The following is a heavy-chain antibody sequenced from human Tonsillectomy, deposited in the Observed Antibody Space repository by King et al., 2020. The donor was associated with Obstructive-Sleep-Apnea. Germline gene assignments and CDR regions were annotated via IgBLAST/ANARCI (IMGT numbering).Heavy chain of an antibody. J-gene: IGHJ4*02. D-gene: IGHD5-18*01. V-gene: IGHV3-21*01. CDR3: ARDSSYTATFDY. CDR2: NSSSSRYI. CDR1: GFTFSSYS. Sequence: VQLVESGGGLVKPGGSLRLSCAASGFTFSSYSINWVRQDPGKVLEWCSSNSSSSRYINYADSVKGRFTISRDNAKNSLYLQMNSLRAEDTAVYYCARDSSYTATFDYWGQGTLVTVSS.